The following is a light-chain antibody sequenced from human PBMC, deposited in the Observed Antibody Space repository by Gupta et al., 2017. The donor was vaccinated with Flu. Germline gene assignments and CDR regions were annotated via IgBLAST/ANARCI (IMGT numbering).Light chain of an antibody. J-gene: IGLJ2*01. CDR1: TSDGGGYNS. CDR3: SSYTSGSTLVLA. CDR2: DVS. V-gene: IGLV2-14*01. Sequence: QSALTEPASVSGSPGQSITISCTGTTSDGGGYNSVSWYQQRPGTAPKLMIYDVSNRPSGISNRFSGSKSGNTASLTISGLQAEDEADYYCSSYTSGSTLVLAFGGGTKLTVL.